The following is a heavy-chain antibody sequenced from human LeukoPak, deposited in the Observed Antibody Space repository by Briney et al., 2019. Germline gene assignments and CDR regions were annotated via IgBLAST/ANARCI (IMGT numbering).Heavy chain of an antibody. Sequence: SETLSLTCTVSGGSISSSSYYWGWIRQPPGKGLEWIGSIYYSGSTYYNPSLKSRVTISVDTSKNQFSLKLSSVTAADTAVYYRARYCSSTSCYNWFDPWGQGTLVTVSS. J-gene: IGHJ5*02. CDR3: ARYCSSTSCYNWFDP. D-gene: IGHD2-2*01. CDR1: GGSISSSSYY. CDR2: IYYSGST. V-gene: IGHV4-39*01.